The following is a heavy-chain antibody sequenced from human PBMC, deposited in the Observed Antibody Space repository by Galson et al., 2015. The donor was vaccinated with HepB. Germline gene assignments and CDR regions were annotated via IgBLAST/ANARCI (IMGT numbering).Heavy chain of an antibody. J-gene: IGHJ4*02. CDR3: ARGGDYFDY. V-gene: IGHV4-59*01. CDR1: GGSISSYY. CDR2: IYYSGST. Sequence: SETLSLTCTVSGGSISSYYWSWIRQPPGKGLEWIGYIYYSGSTNYNPSLKSRVTISVDTSKNQFSLKLSSVTAADTAVYYCARGGDYFDYWGQGTLVTVSS.